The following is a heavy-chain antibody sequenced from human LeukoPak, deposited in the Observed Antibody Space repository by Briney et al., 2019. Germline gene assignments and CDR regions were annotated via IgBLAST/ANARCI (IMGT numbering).Heavy chain of an antibody. CDR1: GGSISRYY. J-gene: IGHJ3*02. CDR3: ARSDYLNSGSHTVFDAFDI. V-gene: IGHV4-59*01. D-gene: IGHD3-10*01. Sequence: PSETLSITCTVSGGSISRYYWSWIRRPPGKGLEWIGYIDDSGNTNYNPSLKSQVTISVDKSKNQFSLKLSFVTAADTAMYYCARSDYLNSGSHTVFDAFDIWGQGTRVTVSS. CDR2: IDDSGNT.